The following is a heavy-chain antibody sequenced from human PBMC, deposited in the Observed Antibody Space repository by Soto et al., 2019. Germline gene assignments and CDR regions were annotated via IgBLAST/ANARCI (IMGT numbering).Heavy chain of an antibody. D-gene: IGHD2-21*02. CDR3: VRTARQGSVAPHWFDR. J-gene: IGHJ5*02. CDR2: VYYTGST. Sequence: SETLSLTCTVSGASIRSTDYYWSWLRQAPGKGLEWIGSVYYTGSTYYNPSRMSRLTISVDTSKNQFSLKLTSVTAAETAVYYCVRTARQGSVAPHWFDRWGQGTQVTVSS. CDR1: GASIRSTDYY. V-gene: IGHV4-30-4*01.